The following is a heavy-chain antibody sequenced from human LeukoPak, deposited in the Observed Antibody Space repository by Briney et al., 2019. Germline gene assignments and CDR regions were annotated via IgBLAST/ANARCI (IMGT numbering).Heavy chain of an antibody. CDR3: AKDQASSGYYSIDY. V-gene: IGHV3-23*01. D-gene: IGHD3-22*01. CDR2: ISGSGGST. CDR1: GFTFSSYA. Sequence: GGSLRLSRAASGFTFSSYAMSWVRQAPGKGLEWVSAISGSGGSTYYADSVKGRFTISRDNSKNTLYLQMNSLRAEDTAVYYCAKDQASSGYYSIDYWGQGTLVTVSS. J-gene: IGHJ4*02.